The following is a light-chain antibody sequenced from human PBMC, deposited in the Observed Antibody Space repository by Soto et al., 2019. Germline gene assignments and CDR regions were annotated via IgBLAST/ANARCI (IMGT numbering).Light chain of an antibody. J-gene: IGKJ4*01. Sequence: IVLTQSPDTLSLSPGERATLSCRASQSVRAYLAWYQQKPGQAPRLLIYDASNRATGIPARFSGSGSGTDFTLTISSLEPEDFAVYYCQQRSSWPLTFGGGTKVDI. CDR3: QQRSSWPLT. V-gene: IGKV3-11*01. CDR2: DAS. CDR1: QSVRAY.